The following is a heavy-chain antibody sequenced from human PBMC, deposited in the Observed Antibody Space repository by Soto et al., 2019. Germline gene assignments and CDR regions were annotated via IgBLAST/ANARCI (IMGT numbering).Heavy chain of an antibody. CDR1: GGTFSSYA. J-gene: IGHJ3*02. CDR2: IIPIFGTT. CDR3: AGSFKYGSGTFDAFDI. Sequence: QVQLVQSGTEVKKPGSSLKVSCKASGGTFSSYAISWVRQAPGQGLEWMGGIIPIFGTTNYAEKFRGRVSITADECTSTAYVELSSLRSEDTAVYYCAGSFKYGSGTFDAFDIWGQGTMVTVSS. D-gene: IGHD3-10*01. V-gene: IGHV1-69*01.